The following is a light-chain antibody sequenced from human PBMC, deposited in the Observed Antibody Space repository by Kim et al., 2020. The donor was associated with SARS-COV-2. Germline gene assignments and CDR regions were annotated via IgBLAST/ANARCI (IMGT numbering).Light chain of an antibody. Sequence: SYELTQPPSVSVSPGQTATITCSGDKLGDRYAFWYQQKPGQSPVLVIYEDTKRPSGVPERFSGSNSGNTATLTISGTQTTDEADYYCQAWDTTVVFGGGTQRTVL. V-gene: IGLV3-1*01. CDR2: EDT. J-gene: IGLJ2*01. CDR3: QAWDTTVV. CDR1: KLGDRY.